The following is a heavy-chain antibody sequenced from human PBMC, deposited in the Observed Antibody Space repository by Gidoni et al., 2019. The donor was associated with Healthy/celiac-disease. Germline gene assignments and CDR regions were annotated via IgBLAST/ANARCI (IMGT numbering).Heavy chain of an antibody. D-gene: IGHD6-13*01. CDR3: ARTAAGTDAFDI. CDR2: IGTAGDP. J-gene: IGHJ3*02. CDR1: GFTFSSYD. V-gene: IGHV3-13*05. Sequence: EVQLVESGGGLVQPGGSLRLSCAPAGFTFSSYDMHWVRQATGKDVEWVSAIGTAGDPYYPGSVKGRFTISRENAKNSLYLQMNSLRAGDTAVYYCARTAAGTDAFDIWGQGTMVTVSS.